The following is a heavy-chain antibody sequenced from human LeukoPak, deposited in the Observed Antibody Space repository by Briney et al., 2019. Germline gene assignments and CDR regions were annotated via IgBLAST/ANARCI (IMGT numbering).Heavy chain of an antibody. J-gene: IGHJ4*02. D-gene: IGHD3-9*01. Sequence: ASVTVSCKASGYTFTSYGISWVRQAPGQGLEWMGWISAYNGNTNYAQKLQGRVTMTTDTSTSTAYMELRSLRSDDTAVYYCARGPDILTGYPTLDYWGQGTLVTVSS. CDR1: GYTFTSYG. CDR3: ARGPDILTGYPTLDY. V-gene: IGHV1-18*04. CDR2: ISAYNGNT.